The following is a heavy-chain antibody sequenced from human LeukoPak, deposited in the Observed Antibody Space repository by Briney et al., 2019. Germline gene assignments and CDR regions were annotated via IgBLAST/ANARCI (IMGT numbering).Heavy chain of an antibody. J-gene: IGHJ4*02. CDR3: ARDRWNDVPFDY. V-gene: IGHV4-39*07. CDR1: GGSISTSRYQ. D-gene: IGHD1-1*01. CDR2: IFYRRST. Sequence: SETLSLTCNVSGGSISTSRYQWGWIRQPPGKGLEWIGNIFYRRSTYYNPSLRSRVTISVDTSKNQFSLKLTSVTAADTAVYYCARDRWNDVPFDYWGQGTLVTVSS.